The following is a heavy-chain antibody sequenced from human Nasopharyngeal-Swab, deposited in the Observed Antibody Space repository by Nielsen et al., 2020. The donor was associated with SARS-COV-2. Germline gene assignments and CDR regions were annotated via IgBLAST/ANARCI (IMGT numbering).Heavy chain of an antibody. D-gene: IGHD4-17*01. CDR2: IRSKANSYAT. CDR3: TRAAQGAYGDYDY. J-gene: IGHJ4*02. Sequence: GESLKISCAASGFIFSGSAMHWVRQASGKGLEWVGRIRSKANSYATAYAASVKGRFTISRDDSKNTAYLQMNSLKTEDTAVYYCTRAAQGAYGDYDYWGQGTLVTVSS. CDR1: GFIFSGSA. V-gene: IGHV3-73*01.